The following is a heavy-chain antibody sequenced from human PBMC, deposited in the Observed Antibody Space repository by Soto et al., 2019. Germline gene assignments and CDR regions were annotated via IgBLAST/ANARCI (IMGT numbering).Heavy chain of an antibody. CDR2: INPNSGGT. Sequence: ASVKVSCKASGYTFTGYYMHWVRQAPGQGLEWMGWINPNSGGTNYAQKFQGRVTMTRDTSISTAYMELSRLRSDDTAVYYCARDKDYGGNSGAYYFDYWGQGIQVTVSS. V-gene: IGHV1-2*02. J-gene: IGHJ4*02. D-gene: IGHD4-17*01. CDR3: ARDKDYGGNSGAYYFDY. CDR1: GYTFTGYY.